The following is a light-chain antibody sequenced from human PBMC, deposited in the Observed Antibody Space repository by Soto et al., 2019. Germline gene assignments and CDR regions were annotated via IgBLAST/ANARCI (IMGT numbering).Light chain of an antibody. CDR1: QDISRY. V-gene: IGKV1-9*01. Sequence: DIQLTQSPSFLSASVGDRVTITCRASQDISRYLAWYQQKARKAPKLLIYAASTLQKGVPSRFSGSGSGTELTLTISSLQLDDFATYYCQQLNTYPLFTFGPGTEVDI. CDR3: QQLNTYPLFT. J-gene: IGKJ3*01. CDR2: AAS.